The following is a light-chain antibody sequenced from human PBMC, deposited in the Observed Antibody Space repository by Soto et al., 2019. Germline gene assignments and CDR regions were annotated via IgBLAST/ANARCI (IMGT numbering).Light chain of an antibody. V-gene: IGKV1-39*01. CDR2: AAS. Sequence: DIQMTQSPSSLSASVGDRVTITCRASQSISSYLNWYHQKPGKAPKLLIYAASSLQSGVPSRFSGRGSGTDFTLTISSLQPEDFATYYCQQSYSTPRTFGGGTKVEIK. J-gene: IGKJ4*01. CDR1: QSISSY. CDR3: QQSYSTPRT.